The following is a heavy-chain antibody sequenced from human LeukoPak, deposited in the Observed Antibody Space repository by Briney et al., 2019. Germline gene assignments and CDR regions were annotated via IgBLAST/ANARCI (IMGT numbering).Heavy chain of an antibody. Sequence: ASVKVSCKASGGTFSSYAISWVRQAPGQGLEWMGWINTNTGNPTYAQNFTGRFVLSLDTSVSTAYLQISSLKAEDTAVYYCARPGPARLGWFDSWGQGTLVTVSS. CDR1: GGTFSSYA. CDR3: ARPGPARLGWFDS. J-gene: IGHJ5*01. V-gene: IGHV7-4-1*02. CDR2: INTNTGNP. D-gene: IGHD6-6*01.